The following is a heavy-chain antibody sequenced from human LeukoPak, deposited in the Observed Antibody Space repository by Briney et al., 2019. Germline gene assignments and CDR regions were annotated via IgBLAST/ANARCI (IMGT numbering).Heavy chain of an antibody. CDR1: GGSISSSIYY. D-gene: IGHD2-2*01. J-gene: IGHJ4*02. V-gene: IGHV4-39*01. CDR2: LYYSGHT. CDR3: ASQYCSSSSCYAGEHDY. Sequence: PSETLSLTCTVSGGSISSSIYYWGWIRQPPGKGLEWIGSLYYSGHTYYNPSLKSRVTISIDTSKNQFSLRLTSVTAADTAVYYCASQYCSSSSCYAGEHDYWGQGTLVTVPS.